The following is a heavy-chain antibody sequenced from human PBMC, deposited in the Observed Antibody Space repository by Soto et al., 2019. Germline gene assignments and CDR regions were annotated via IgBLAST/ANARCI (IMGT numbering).Heavy chain of an antibody. D-gene: IGHD4-17*01. Sequence: ASVKVSCKASGGTFSSYAISWVRQAPGQGLEWMGGIIPIFGTANYAQKFQGRVTITADESTGTAYMELSSLRSEDTAVYYCARDFYGDYVGWFDPWGQGTLVTVSS. CDR1: GGTFSSYA. J-gene: IGHJ5*02. CDR3: ARDFYGDYVGWFDP. V-gene: IGHV1-69*13. CDR2: IIPIFGTA.